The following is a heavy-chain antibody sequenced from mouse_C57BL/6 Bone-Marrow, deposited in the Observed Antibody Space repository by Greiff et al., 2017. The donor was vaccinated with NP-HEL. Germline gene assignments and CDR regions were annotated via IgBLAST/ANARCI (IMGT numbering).Heavy chain of an antibody. Sequence: LQESGAELVRPGTSVKMSCKASGYTFTNYWIGWAKQRPGHGLEWIGNIYPGGGYTNYNEKFKGKATLTADKSSSTAYMQFSSLTSEDSAIYYCARGYYGSGFDYWGQGTTLTVSS. J-gene: IGHJ2*01. D-gene: IGHD1-1*01. CDR1: GYTFTNYW. CDR2: IYPGGGYT. CDR3: ARGYYGSGFDY. V-gene: IGHV1-63*01.